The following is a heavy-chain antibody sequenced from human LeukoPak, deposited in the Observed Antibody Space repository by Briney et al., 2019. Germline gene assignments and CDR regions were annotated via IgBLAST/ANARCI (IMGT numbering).Heavy chain of an antibody. CDR1: GVTVSSNY. Sequence: GGSLRLSCAASGVTVSSNYMSWVRQAPGKGLQWVSVIYSGGSTYYADSVKGRFTISRDNSENTLYLQMSRLRAEDTAVYYCARGAVAGSFDYWGQGTLVTVSS. CDR3: ARGAVAGSFDY. V-gene: IGHV3-66*01. CDR2: IYSGGST. D-gene: IGHD6-19*01. J-gene: IGHJ4*02.